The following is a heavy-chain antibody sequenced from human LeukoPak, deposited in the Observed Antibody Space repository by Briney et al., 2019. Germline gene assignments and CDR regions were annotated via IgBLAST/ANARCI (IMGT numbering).Heavy chain of an antibody. Sequence: SETLSLTCTVSGGSISSGGYYWSWIRQPPGKGLEWIGYIYHSGSTYYDPSLKSRVTISVDRSKNQFSLKLSSVTAADTAVYYCARAVVESRYGSSGYLGYWGQGTLVTVSS. J-gene: IGHJ4*02. CDR3: ARAVVESRYGSSGYLGY. D-gene: IGHD3-22*01. CDR1: GGSISSGGYY. V-gene: IGHV4-30-2*01. CDR2: IYHSGST.